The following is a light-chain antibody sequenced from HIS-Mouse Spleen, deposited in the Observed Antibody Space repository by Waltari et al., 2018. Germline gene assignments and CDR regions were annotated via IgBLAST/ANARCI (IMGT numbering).Light chain of an antibody. CDR2: EGS. CDR3: CSYAGSSTVV. CDR1: SSDVGSYNL. V-gene: IGLV2-23*01. J-gene: IGLJ2*01. Sequence: QSALTQPASASGSPGQSITISCTGTSSDVGSYNLVSWYQQHPGKAPKLMIYEGSKRPSGVSNRFSGSKSGNTASLTISGLQAEDEADYYCCSYAGSSTVVFGGGTKLTVL.